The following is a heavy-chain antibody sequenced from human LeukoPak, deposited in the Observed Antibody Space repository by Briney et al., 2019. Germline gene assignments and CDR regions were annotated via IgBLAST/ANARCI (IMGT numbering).Heavy chain of an antibody. D-gene: IGHD6-13*01. CDR2: IYYSGST. CDR3: ATETGQLVPRDAFDI. J-gene: IGHJ3*02. V-gene: IGHV4-59*01. CDR1: GGSISSYY. Sequence: SETLSLTCTVSGGSISSYYWSWIRQPPGKGLEWIGYIYYSGSTNYNPSLKSRVTISVDTSKNQFSLKLSSVTAADTAVYYCATETGQLVPRDAFDIWGQGTMVTVSS.